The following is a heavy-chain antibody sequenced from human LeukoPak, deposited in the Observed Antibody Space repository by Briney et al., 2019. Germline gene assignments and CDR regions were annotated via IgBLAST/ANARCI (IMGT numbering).Heavy chain of an antibody. Sequence: GGSLRLSCAASGFTFSSYGMHWVRQAPGKGLEWVAVISYDGSSKYYADSVKGRFTISRDNSKNTLYLQMNSLRAEDTAVYYCAKSGSGWYGAFDIWGQGTMVTVSS. CDR1: GFTFSSYG. CDR3: AKSGSGWYGAFDI. CDR2: ISYDGSSK. D-gene: IGHD6-19*01. V-gene: IGHV3-30*18. J-gene: IGHJ3*02.